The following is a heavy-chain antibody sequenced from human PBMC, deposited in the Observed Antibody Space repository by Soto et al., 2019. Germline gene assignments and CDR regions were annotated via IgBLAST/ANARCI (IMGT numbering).Heavy chain of an antibody. CDR2: FDPEDGET. Sequence: GASVKVSCEVSGYTLTELSMHWVRQAPGKGLEWMGGFDPEDGETIYAQKFQGRVTMTEDTCTDTAYMELSSLRSEDTAVYYCATVGFRYGRNWFDPWGQGTMVTVYS. J-gene: IGHJ5*02. CDR3: ATVGFRYGRNWFDP. D-gene: IGHD3-10*01. CDR1: GYTLTELS. V-gene: IGHV1-24*01.